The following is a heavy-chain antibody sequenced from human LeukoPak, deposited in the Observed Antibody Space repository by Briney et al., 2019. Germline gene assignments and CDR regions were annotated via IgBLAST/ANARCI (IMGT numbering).Heavy chain of an antibody. D-gene: IGHD5-12*01. CDR2: VYYSGGT. V-gene: IGHV4-59*08. Sequence: SETLSLTCTVSGGSISSYYWSWIRQPPGKGLEWIGYVYYSGGTNYNPSLKSRVTISVDTSKNQFSLKLSSVTAADTAVYYCARHNYGGYHWFGPWGQGTLVTVSS. CDR1: GGSISSYY. CDR3: ARHNYGGYHWFGP. J-gene: IGHJ5*02.